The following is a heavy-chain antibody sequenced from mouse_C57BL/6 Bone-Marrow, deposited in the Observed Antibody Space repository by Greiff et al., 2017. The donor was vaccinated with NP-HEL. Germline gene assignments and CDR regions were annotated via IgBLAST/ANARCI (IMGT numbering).Heavy chain of an antibody. CDR2: IYPSDSET. D-gene: IGHD2-3*01. V-gene: IGHV1-61*01. J-gene: IGHJ4*01. CDR1: GYTFTSYW. Sequence: VQLQQPGAELVRPGSSVKLSCKASGYTFTSYWMDWVKQRPGQGLEWIGNIYPSDSETHYNQKFKDKATLTVDKSSSTAYMQLSSLTSEDSAVYYCAGLLRGAMDYWGQGTSVTVSS. CDR3: AGLLRGAMDY.